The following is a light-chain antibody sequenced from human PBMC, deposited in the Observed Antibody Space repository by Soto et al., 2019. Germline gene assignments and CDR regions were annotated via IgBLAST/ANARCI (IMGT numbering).Light chain of an antibody. CDR1: QSVSSN. J-gene: IGKJ4*01. V-gene: IGKV3-15*01. CDR2: GAS. Sequence: EIVMTQSPATLSASPGERATLSCRASQSVSSNLAWYQQKPGQGPRLLIYGASTRATGIPARFSGSGSGTEFTLTISSLQSEDFGVYYCQQYDNWPLLTFGGRTKVEIK. CDR3: QQYDNWPLLT.